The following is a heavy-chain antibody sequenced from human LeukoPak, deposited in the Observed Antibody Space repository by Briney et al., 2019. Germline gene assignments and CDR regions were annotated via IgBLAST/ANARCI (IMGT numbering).Heavy chain of an antibody. Sequence: GGSLRLSCAASGFTVSSNYMSWVRQAPGKGLEWVSVIYSGGSTYYADSVKGRFTISRDNSKNTLYLQMNSLRAEDTAVYYCAREVDDSSSWYRGYYFDYWGQGTLVTVSS. V-gene: IGHV3-53*01. J-gene: IGHJ4*02. CDR1: GFTVSSNY. CDR3: AREVDDSSSWYRGYYFDY. D-gene: IGHD6-13*01. CDR2: IYSGGST.